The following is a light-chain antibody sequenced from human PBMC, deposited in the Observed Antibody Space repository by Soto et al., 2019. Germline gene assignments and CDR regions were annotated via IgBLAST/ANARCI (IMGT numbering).Light chain of an antibody. CDR3: QQYNSYSPLT. CDR2: DAS. Sequence: DIQMTQSPSTLSASVGDRVTITCRASQSISSWLAWYQQKPGKAPKLLIYDASSLESGVPSRFSGSGSETEFTLTISSLQPDDFATYYCQQYNSYSPLTFGQGTKVEIK. V-gene: IGKV1-5*01. CDR1: QSISSW. J-gene: IGKJ1*01.